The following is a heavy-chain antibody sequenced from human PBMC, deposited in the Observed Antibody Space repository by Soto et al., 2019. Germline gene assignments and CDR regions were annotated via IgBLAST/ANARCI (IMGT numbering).Heavy chain of an antibody. V-gene: IGHV4-4*02. CDR3: ARMAVVVAATLYYYGMDV. J-gene: IGHJ6*02. D-gene: IGHD2-15*01. CDR2: IYHSAST. Sequence: HSGTLAITCAACRGSMSSSNWASSVSQHPGKGLEWIGEIYHSASTNYNPSLKSRVTISVDKSKNQFSLKLSSVTAADTAVYYCARMAVVVAATLYYYGMDVWGQGTTVTVSS. CDR1: RGSMSSSNW.